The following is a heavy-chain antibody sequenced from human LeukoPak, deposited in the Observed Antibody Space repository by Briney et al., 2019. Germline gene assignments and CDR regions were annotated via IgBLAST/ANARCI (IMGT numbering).Heavy chain of an antibody. Sequence: GGSLRLSCVVSGFPFHFYELSWVRQAPGKGLEWVSNIGASGTTRYYADPVKGRFSISRDNAKSSLYLQMNSLRVEDTAVYYCSLLAVASDFDYWGQGALVTVSS. CDR1: GFPFHFYE. CDR2: IGASGTTR. J-gene: IGHJ4*02. CDR3: SLLAVASDFDY. D-gene: IGHD6-19*01. V-gene: IGHV3-48*03.